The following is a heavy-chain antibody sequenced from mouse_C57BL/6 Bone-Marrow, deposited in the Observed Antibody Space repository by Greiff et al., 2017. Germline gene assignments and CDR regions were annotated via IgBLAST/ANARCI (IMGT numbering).Heavy chain of an antibody. CDR2: ISPGGSYT. CDR3: ARIYSWYFDV. CDR1: GYTFTSYG. V-gene: IGHV5-6*01. J-gene: IGHJ1*03. Sequence: EVQGVQSGADLVKPGASLKLSCAASGYTFTSYGMSWVRQTPVQRLEWVATISPGGSYTYYPDSVKGRFTISRDKAKNTRYLQMSSLKSEDAAMYYCARIYSWYFDVWGTGTTVTVSS. D-gene: IGHD1-1*01.